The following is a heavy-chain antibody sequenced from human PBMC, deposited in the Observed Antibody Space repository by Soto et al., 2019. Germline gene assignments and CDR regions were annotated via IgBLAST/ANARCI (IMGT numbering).Heavy chain of an antibody. CDR3: ASPAVDRDY. V-gene: IGHV4-39*01. CDR1: GGSISSSSYY. D-gene: IGHD6-19*01. CDR2: IYYSGST. J-gene: IGHJ4*02. Sequence: QLQLQESGPGLVKPSETLSLTCTVSGGSISSSSYYWGWIRQPPGKGLEWIGSIYYSGSTYYNPSLXXRXTIXVDTSKNQFSLKLSSVTAADMAVHYCASPAVDRDYWGQGTLVTVSS.